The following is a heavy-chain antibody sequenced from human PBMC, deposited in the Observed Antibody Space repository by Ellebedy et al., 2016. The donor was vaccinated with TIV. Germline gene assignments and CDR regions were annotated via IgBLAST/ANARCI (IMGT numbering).Heavy chain of an antibody. CDR2: ISWNSGSI. Sequence: GGSLRLSXAASGFTFDDYAMHWVRQAPGKGLEWVSGISWNSGSIGYADSVKGRFTISRDNSKNTLYLQMNSLTTEDTAVYYCARDTGDGYNSAEYFQHWGQGTLVTVSS. V-gene: IGHV3-9*01. CDR1: GFTFDDYA. D-gene: IGHD5-24*01. J-gene: IGHJ1*01. CDR3: ARDTGDGYNSAEYFQH.